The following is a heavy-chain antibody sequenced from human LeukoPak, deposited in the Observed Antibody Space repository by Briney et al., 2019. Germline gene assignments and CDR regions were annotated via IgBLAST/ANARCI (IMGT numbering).Heavy chain of an antibody. D-gene: IGHD1-26*01. Sequence: GGSLRLSCAASGFTFSNAWMSWARQAPGTGLEWVGLIKSKTDGGTTDCTPPVKGRFTISRDDSKNTLYMQMNSLKTDDTAVYYCTTLGATTQGGFDYWGQGTLVTVSS. CDR2: IKSKTDGGTT. V-gene: IGHV3-15*01. CDR1: GFTFSNAW. J-gene: IGHJ4*02. CDR3: TTLGATTQGGFDY.